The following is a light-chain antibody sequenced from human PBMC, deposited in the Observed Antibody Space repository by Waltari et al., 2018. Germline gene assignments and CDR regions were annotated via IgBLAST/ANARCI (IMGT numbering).Light chain of an antibody. CDR3: AAWDDSLSGLS. J-gene: IGLJ1*01. CDR2: NDN. V-gene: IGLV1-44*01. CDR1: GSNIGINT. Sequence: QSVLTQPPSASGTPGQRVTISCSGSGSNIGINTVNWYQQLPGTAPKLLIYNDNQRPSGVPHRFSGSKSGSAASLAISELQSDDEANYYCAAWDDSLSGLSFGTGTRVTVL.